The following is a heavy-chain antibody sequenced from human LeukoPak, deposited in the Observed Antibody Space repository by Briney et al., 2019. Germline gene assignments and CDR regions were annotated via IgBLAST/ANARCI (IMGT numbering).Heavy chain of an antibody. D-gene: IGHD2-21*02. CDR2: IYSSGNT. Sequence: PSETLSLTCTVSGGSISNYYWSWIRQPPGKGLEWIGYIYSSGNTNYNPSLESRVTISVDTSKNQFSLKLSSVTAADTAVYYCARDGLCGGGCFDYWGQGALVTVSS. CDR3: ARDGLCGGGCFDY. J-gene: IGHJ4*02. CDR1: GGSISNYY. V-gene: IGHV4-59*01.